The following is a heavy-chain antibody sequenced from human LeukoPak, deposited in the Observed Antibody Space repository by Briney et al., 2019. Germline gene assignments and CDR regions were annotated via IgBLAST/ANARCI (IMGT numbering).Heavy chain of an antibody. D-gene: IGHD1-26*01. Sequence: SETLSLTCTVSGGSISSGGYYWSWIRQPPGKGLEWIGYIYHSGSTYYNSSLKSRVTISVDRSKNQFSLKLSSVTAADTAVYYCARTIEGWELFDYWGQGTLVTVSS. V-gene: IGHV4-30-2*01. CDR2: IYHSGST. CDR3: ARTIEGWELFDY. CDR1: GGSISSGGYY. J-gene: IGHJ4*02.